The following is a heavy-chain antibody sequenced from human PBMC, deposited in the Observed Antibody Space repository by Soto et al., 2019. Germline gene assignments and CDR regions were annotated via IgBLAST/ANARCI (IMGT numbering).Heavy chain of an antibody. CDR2: IYYSGST. Sequence: SETLSLTCTVSGGSISSYYWSWIRQPPGKGLEWIGYIYYSGSTNYNPSLKSRVTISVDTSKNQFSLKLSSVTAADTAVYYCARAPRFLAGGGMDVWAKGPRSPSP. D-gene: IGHD3-3*01. J-gene: IGHJ6*02. CDR1: GGSISSYY. CDR3: ARAPRFLAGGGMDV. V-gene: IGHV4-59*01.